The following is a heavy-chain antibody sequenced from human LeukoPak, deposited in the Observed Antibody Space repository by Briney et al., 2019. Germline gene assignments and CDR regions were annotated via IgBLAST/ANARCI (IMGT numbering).Heavy chain of an antibody. D-gene: IGHD5-24*01. Sequence: SETLSLTCTVSGGSISSGGYYWSWIRQHPGKGLEWIGYIYYSGSTYYNPSLKSRVTISVDTSKNQFSLKLSSVTAADTAVYYCARHEVDGYPKVEFDYWGQGTLVTVSS. J-gene: IGHJ4*02. CDR2: IYYSGST. CDR1: GGSISSGGYY. V-gene: IGHV4-39*01. CDR3: ARHEVDGYPKVEFDY.